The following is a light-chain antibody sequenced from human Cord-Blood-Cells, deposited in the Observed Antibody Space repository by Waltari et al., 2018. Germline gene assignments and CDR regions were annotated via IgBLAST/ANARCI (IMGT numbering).Light chain of an antibody. CDR3: CSYAGSVV. J-gene: IGLJ2*01. CDR2: DVS. Sequence: QSALTQPRSVSGSPGPSVTISCTGTSSDVGGSNHVSWYQQHPGKAPKLMIYDVSKRPSGVPDRFSGSKSGNTASLTISGLQAEDEADYYCCSYAGSVVFGGGTKLTVL. CDR1: SSDVGGSNH. V-gene: IGLV2-11*01.